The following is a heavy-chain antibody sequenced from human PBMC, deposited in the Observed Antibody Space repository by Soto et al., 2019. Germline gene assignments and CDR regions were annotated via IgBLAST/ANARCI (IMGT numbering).Heavy chain of an antibody. CDR3: VTPRFDY. D-gene: IGHD1-20*01. CDR2: INEDGSEK. Sequence: EVQLVESGGGLVQPGGSLRLSCAASGFALSTYWMTWVRQAPGKGLEWVANINEDGSEKYHVDSVKGRFIVSKDNAKNSLYLQMNRLRVEDTAMYYCVTPRFDYWGQGTLVTVCS. J-gene: IGHJ4*02. CDR1: GFALSTYW. V-gene: IGHV3-7*03.